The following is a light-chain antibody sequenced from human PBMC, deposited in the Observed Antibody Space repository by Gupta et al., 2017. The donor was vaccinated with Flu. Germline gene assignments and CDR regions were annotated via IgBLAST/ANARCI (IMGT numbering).Light chain of an antibody. Sequence: DVVMTQSPLSLPVTLGQTASISCRSSQSLVYSDGNTVLHWFQQRPGQAPRRLIYLVSHRESGVPYRFSGSGSGTEFTLKISRVEAEDVGIYFCMQGAHWPWAFGQGTKVEI. CDR3: MQGAHWPWA. J-gene: IGKJ1*01. CDR1: QSLVYSDGNTV. V-gene: IGKV2-30*01. CDR2: LVS.